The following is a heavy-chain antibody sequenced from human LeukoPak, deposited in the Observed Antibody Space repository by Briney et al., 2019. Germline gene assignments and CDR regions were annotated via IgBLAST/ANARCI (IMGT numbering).Heavy chain of an antibody. CDR3: ARGSGLQPNNWFDP. CDR1: GGSISSSSYY. CDR2: IYYSGST. D-gene: IGHD6-19*01. V-gene: IGHV4-39*07. Sequence: PSETLSLTCTVSGGSISSSSYYWGWIRQPPGKGLEWIGSIYYSGSTYYNPSLKSRVTISVDTSKNQFSLKLSSVTAADTAVYYCARGSGLQPNNWFDPWGQGTLVTVSS. J-gene: IGHJ5*02.